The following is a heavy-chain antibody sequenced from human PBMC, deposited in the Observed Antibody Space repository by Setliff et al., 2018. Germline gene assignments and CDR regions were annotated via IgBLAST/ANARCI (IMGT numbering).Heavy chain of an antibody. J-gene: IGHJ5*02. CDR3: ARAGPTVTFFRVLVISWWDP. CDR1: GDSISSGSYY. CDR2: FHTGGST. V-gene: IGHV4-61*09. Sequence: SETLSLTCTVSGDSISSGSYYWTWIRQPAGKGLEWIGHFHTGGSTNYNRSLRSRVSISVDTSKNQFSLKLSSVTAADTATYYCARAGPTVTFFRVLVISWWDPWGQGSLVTLL. D-gene: IGHD3-3*01.